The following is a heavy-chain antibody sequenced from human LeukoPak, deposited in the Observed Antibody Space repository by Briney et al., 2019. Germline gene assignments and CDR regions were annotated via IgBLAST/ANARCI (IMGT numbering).Heavy chain of an antibody. CDR2: IRSKANSYAT. CDR3: TRRGSDYGDYQSDY. J-gene: IGHJ4*02. Sequence: GGSLRLSCAASGFTFSNSWMSWVRQASGKGLEWVGRIRSKANSYATAYAASVKGRFTISRDDSKNTAYLQMNSLKTEDTAVYYCTRRGSDYGDYQSDYWGQGTLVTVSS. V-gene: IGHV3-73*01. CDR1: GFTFSNSW. D-gene: IGHD4-17*01.